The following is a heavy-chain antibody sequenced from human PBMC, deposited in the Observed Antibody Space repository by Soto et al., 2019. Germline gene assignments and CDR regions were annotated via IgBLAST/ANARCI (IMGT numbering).Heavy chain of an antibody. Sequence: QITLKESGPSLVKPTQTLTLTCTFSGFSLTTYGVGVGWVRQPPGKALEWLAIIYWDHEQYVSPSLKDRLTISNSTSTNQLVLTMPSMDPVDTATYFCAHFVRTFDVWGHGPVVTVSS. D-gene: IGHD3-10*02. CDR3: AHFVRTFDV. CDR2: IYWDHEQ. CDR1: GFSLTTYGVG. J-gene: IGHJ3*01. V-gene: IGHV2-5*02.